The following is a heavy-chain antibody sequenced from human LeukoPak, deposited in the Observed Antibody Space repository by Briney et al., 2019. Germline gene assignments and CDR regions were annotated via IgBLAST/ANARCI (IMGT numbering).Heavy chain of an antibody. CDR2: IYYSGST. D-gene: IGHD1-14*01. V-gene: IGHV4-59*08. J-gene: IGHJ4*02. CDR1: GGSISSYC. Sequence: SETQSLICTVSGGSISSYCWSWIRQPPGKGLEWIGYIYYSGSTNYNPSLKSRVTISVDTSKNQFSLKLSSVTAADTAVYYCARLTGMKYFDYWGPGTLVTVSS. CDR3: ARLTGMKYFDY.